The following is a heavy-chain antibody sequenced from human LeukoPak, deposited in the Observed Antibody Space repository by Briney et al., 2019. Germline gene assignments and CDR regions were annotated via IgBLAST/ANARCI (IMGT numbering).Heavy chain of an antibody. CDR1: GFTFSRYS. CDR3: AREGASLNDY. Sequence: GGSLRLSCAASGFTFSRYSMNWVRQAPGKGLGWVSYISSSSTTIYYADSVKGRFTISRDNAKNSLYLQMNSLRDEDTAVYYCAREGASLNDYWGQGTLVTVSS. CDR2: ISSSSTTI. J-gene: IGHJ4*02. D-gene: IGHD4/OR15-4a*01. V-gene: IGHV3-48*02.